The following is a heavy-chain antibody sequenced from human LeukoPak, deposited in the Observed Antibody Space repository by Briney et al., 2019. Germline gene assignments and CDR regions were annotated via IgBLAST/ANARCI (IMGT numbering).Heavy chain of an antibody. CDR2: INPSGDNT. V-gene: IGHV1-46*01. D-gene: IGHD1-26*01. J-gene: IGHJ5*02. Sequence: ASVKVSCKASGYTFTNNYMHWVRQAPGHGLEWMGIINPSGDNTWYAQKFQGRVTMTRDMATSTDYMEVSSLKSEDTAVYYCARANSQGDSAWWFDPWGQGTLVTVSS. CDR1: GYTFTNNY. CDR3: ARANSQGDSAWWFDP.